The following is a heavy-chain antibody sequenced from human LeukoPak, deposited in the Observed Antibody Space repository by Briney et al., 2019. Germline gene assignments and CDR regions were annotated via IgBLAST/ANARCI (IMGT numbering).Heavy chain of an antibody. V-gene: IGHV4-59*01. CDR2: IYYSGST. D-gene: IGHD3-22*01. CDR1: GGSISSYY. J-gene: IGHJ3*02. Sequence: SETLSLTCTVSGGSISSYYWSWIRQPPGKGLEWIGYIYYSGSTNYNPSLKSRVTISVDTSKNQFSLKPSSVTAADTAVYYCARVLGVITFDAFDIWGQGTMVTVSS. CDR3: ARVLGVITFDAFDI.